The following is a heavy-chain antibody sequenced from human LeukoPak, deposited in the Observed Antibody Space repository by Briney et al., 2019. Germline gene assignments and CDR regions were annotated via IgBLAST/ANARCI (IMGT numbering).Heavy chain of an antibody. CDR1: GFNFIDYS. D-gene: IGHD5-12*01. CDR3: ARDHRYAFDN. Sequence: GGSLRLSCAASGFNFIDYSMNWVRQAPGKGLEWISYIGISSGNTKYADSVKGRFTISRDKARNSLYLQMNSLRVEDTTIYYCARDHRYAFDNWGHGTLVTVSS. V-gene: IGHV3-48*01. J-gene: IGHJ4*01. CDR2: IGISSGNT.